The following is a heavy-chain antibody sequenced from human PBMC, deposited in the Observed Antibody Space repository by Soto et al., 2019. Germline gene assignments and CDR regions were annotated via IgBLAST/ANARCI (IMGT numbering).Heavy chain of an antibody. CDR1: GYTFTSYA. V-gene: IGHV1-3*01. Sequence: QVQLAQSGAEVKKPGASVKVSCKASGYTFTSYAIHWVRQAPGQRLEWMGWINAGNGNTKFSQKFQHRVTITTDTSASTAYMELSSLRPEDTAVYYCARDGAVAGDSNFDYWGKGTLVTVSS. CDR2: INAGNGNT. CDR3: ARDGAVAGDSNFDY. D-gene: IGHD6-19*01. J-gene: IGHJ4*02.